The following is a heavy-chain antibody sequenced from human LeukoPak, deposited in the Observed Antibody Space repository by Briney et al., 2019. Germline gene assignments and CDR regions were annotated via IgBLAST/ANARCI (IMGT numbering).Heavy chain of an antibody. J-gene: IGHJ4*02. CDR3: ARSGGSYFDY. CDR2: INTDGNST. D-gene: IGHD1-26*01. V-gene: IGHV3-74*01. CDR1: GFTFSSYW. Sequence: GGSLRLSCAASGFTFSSYWMHWVRQASGKGLVWVSRINTDGNSTSYADSVKGRFTISRDNAKNTLYLQMNSLRAEDTAVYYCARSGGSYFDYWGQGTLVTVSS.